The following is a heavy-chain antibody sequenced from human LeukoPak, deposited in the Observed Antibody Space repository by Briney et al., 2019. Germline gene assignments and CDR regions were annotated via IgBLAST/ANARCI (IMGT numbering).Heavy chain of an antibody. CDR1: GGSFFGSH. CDR2: INHSGRT. J-gene: IGHJ4*02. CDR3: ARDPTTVVTLPSYFDF. Sequence: SETLSLTCAVSGGSFFGSHWNWIRQSPEKGLEWIGEINHSGRTNYNPSLKSRVTISVDTSNSQFFLKLTSVTAADTAVYYCARDPTTVVTLPSYFDFWGQGTLVTVSA. D-gene: IGHD4-23*01. V-gene: IGHV4-34*01.